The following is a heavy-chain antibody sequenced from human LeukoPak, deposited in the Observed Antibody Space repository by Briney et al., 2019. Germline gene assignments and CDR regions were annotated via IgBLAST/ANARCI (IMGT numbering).Heavy chain of an antibody. V-gene: IGHV3-53*01. D-gene: IGHD4-17*01. CDR1: GFTVGSNY. Sequence: GGSLRLSCAASGFTVGSNYMSWVRQAPGKGLEWVSVIYSGGSTYYADSVKGRFTISRDNSKNTLYLQMNSLRAEDTAVYYCASAVAGTVTLSYWGQGTLVTVSS. CDR3: ASAVAGTVTLSY. J-gene: IGHJ4*02. CDR2: IYSGGST.